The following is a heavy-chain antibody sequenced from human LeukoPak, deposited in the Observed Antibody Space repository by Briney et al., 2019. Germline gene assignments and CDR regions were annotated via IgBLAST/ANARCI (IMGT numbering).Heavy chain of an antibody. V-gene: IGHV4-39*01. Sequence: GGXXXXXXXXWGXXRQPXXXXXXWIXXXXXXGSTYYNPSLKSRFTISVDTSKNQFSLKLSSVTAADTAVYYCARQQPGYCSSTSCLNEVDYWGQGTLVTVSS. CDR3: ARQQPGYCSSTSCLNEVDY. CDR2: XXXXGST. CDR1: GGXXXXXXXX. J-gene: IGHJ4*02. D-gene: IGHD2-2*01.